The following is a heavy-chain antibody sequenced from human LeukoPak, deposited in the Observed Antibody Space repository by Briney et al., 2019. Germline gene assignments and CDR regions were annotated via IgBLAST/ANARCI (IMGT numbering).Heavy chain of an antibody. CDR1: GYTFTSYG. J-gene: IGHJ4*02. CDR2: ISAYNGNT. Sequence: ASVKVSFKASGYTFTSYGISWVRQAPGQGLEWMGWISAYNGNTNYAQKLQGRVTMTTDTSTSTAYMELRSLRSDDTAVYYCARLSGSYYRPATLIDYWGQGTLVTVSS. CDR3: ARLSGSYYRPATLIDY. V-gene: IGHV1-18*01. D-gene: IGHD1-26*01.